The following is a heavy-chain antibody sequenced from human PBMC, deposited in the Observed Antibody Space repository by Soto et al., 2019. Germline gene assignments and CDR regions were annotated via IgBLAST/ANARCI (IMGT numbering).Heavy chain of an antibody. J-gene: IGHJ4*02. Sequence: SGPTLVNPTQTLTLTCTFSGFSLSTSGVGVGWIRQPPGKALEWLTVIYWDDDKYYNPYLKSRLTITKDTSKNLVVLRLTDMDPVDTATYYCAHRRVYSGHAYWGPGTLVTVSS. V-gene: IGHV2-5*02. D-gene: IGHD5-12*01. CDR3: AHRRVYSGHAY. CDR2: IYWDDDK. CDR1: GFSLSTSGVG.